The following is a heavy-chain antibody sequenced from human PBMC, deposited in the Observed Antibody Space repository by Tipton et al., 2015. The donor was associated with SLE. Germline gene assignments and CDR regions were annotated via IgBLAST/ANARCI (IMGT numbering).Heavy chain of an antibody. Sequence: SLRLSCAASGFTFSLYWMSWLRQAPGKGLEWVASIKQRGSEEYYVDSVEGRFTISRDDAKNSLYLQMNSLRAEDTAVYYCARDLVNHYDSSGVSDYWGRGTLVTVSS. V-gene: IGHV3-7*01. J-gene: IGHJ2*01. CDR2: IKQRGSEE. D-gene: IGHD3-22*01. CDR3: ARDLVNHYDSSGVSDY. CDR1: GFTFSLYW.